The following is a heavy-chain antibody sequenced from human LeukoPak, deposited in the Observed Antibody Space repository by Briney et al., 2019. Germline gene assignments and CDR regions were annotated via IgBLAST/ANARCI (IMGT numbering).Heavy chain of an antibody. CDR2: IYHSGST. D-gene: IGHD3-9*01. CDR3: ARRSYDILTGYYNVDY. J-gene: IGHJ4*02. CDR1: GGSISSSNW. V-gene: IGHV4-4*02. Sequence: SETLSLTCAVSGGSISSSNWWSWVRQPPGKGLEWIGEIYHSGSTNYNPSLKSRVTISVDKSKNQFSLKLSSVTAADTAVYYCARRSYDILTGYYNVDYWGQGTLVTVSS.